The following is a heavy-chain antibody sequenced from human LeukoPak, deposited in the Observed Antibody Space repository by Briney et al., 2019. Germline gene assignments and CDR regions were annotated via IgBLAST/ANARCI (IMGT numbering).Heavy chain of an antibody. D-gene: IGHD6-13*01. CDR3: ARDRVGTTWSEFDY. CDR2: ISSNGGST. V-gene: IGHV3-64*01. CDR1: GFTFSSYA. J-gene: IGHJ4*02. Sequence: GGSLRLSCAASGFTFSSYAMHWVRQAPGKGLEYVSAISSNGGSTYYANSVKGRFTISRDNSQNTLYLQMGSLRAEDMAVYYCARDRVGTTWSEFDYWGQGTLVTVSS.